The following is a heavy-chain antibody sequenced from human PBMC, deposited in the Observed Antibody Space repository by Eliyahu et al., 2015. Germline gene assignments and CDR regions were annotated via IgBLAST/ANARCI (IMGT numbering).Heavy chain of an antibody. V-gene: IGHV4-39*01. CDR3: ARRGVTYYYYYGMDV. D-gene: IGHD2-21*02. CDR2: IYYSGST. CDR1: GGSISXSSYY. Sequence: QLQLQESGPGLVKPSETLSLTCTVSGGSISXSSYYWGWIRQPPGKGLEWIGSIYYSGSTYYNPSLKSRVTISVDTSKNQFSLKLSSVTAADTAVYYCARRGVTYYYYYGMDVWGQGTTVTVSS. J-gene: IGHJ6*02.